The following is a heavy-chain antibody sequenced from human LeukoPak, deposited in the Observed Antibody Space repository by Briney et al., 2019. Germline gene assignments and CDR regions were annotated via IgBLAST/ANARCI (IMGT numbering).Heavy chain of an antibody. CDR3: ARDGRPRVPSVENWFDP. Sequence: ASVKVSCKASGGTFSSYAISWVRQAPGQGLEWMGGIIPIFGTANYAQKLQGRVTMTTDTSTSTAYMELRSLRSDDTAVYYCARDGRPRVPSVENWFDPWGQGTLVTVSS. CDR1: GGTFSSYA. D-gene: IGHD2-2*01. J-gene: IGHJ5*02. CDR2: IIPIFGTA. V-gene: IGHV1-69*05.